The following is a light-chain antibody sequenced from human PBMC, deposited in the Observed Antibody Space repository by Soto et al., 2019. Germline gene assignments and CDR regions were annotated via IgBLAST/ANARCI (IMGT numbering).Light chain of an antibody. CDR2: EVS. V-gene: IGKV1-33*01. CDR1: QDIRKC. J-gene: IGKJ4*01. Sequence: DIQMTQSPSSLSASVGDRVTITCQASQDIRKCLNWYQQKPGKAPKLLIFEVSDLQRVVPSRFSGSRSGTDFTFTISSLQPEDVATYYCQQFDSVPITFGGGTKVDIK. CDR3: QQFDSVPIT.